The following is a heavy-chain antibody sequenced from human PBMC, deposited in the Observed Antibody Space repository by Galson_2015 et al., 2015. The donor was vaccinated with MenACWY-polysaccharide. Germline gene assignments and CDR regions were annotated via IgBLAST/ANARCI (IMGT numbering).Heavy chain of an antibody. V-gene: IGHV4-30-4*01. CDR2: IYYSGRT. CDR3: ASLPLGNCGSVSCYGYFHH. J-gene: IGHJ1*01. CDR1: GGSISSGDSY. Sequence: LSLTCTVSGGSISSGDSYWSWIRQSPGKGLEWIGYIYYSGRTNYSPSPKSRATVSLDTSKNQFSLKLSFVTAADTAVYYCASLPLGNCGSVSCYGYFHHWGQGTLVTVSS. D-gene: IGHD2-2*01.